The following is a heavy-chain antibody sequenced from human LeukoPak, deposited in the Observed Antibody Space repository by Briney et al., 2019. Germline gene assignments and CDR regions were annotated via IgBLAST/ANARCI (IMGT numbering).Heavy chain of an antibody. V-gene: IGHV1-3*01. J-gene: IGHJ4*02. D-gene: IGHD5-18*01. CDR3: ARVHQGIQLWLKN. Sequence: ASVKVSCKGSGYTFTSYAMHWVRQAPGQRLEWMGWINAGNGNTKYSQKFQGRVTITRDTSASSAYMELSSLRSEDTAVYYCARVHQGIQLWLKNWGQGTLVTVSS. CDR2: INAGNGNT. CDR1: GYTFTSYA.